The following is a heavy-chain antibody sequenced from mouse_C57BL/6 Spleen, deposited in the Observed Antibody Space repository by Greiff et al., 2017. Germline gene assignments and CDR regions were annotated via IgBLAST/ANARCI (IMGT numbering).Heavy chain of an antibody. D-gene: IGHD1-1*01. V-gene: IGHV1-59*01. CDR1: GYTFTSYW. Sequence: VQLQQPGAELVRPGTSVKLSCKASGYTFTSYWMHWVKQRPGQGLEWIGVIDPSDSYTNYNQKFKGKATLTVDTSSSTAYMQLSSLTSEDSAVYDCANYGSSPYWYVDVWGTGTTVTVSS. CDR2: IDPSDSYT. CDR3: ANYGSSPYWYVDV. J-gene: IGHJ1*03.